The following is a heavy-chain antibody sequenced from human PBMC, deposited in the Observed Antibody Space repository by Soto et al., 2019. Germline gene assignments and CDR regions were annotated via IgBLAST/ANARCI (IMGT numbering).Heavy chain of an antibody. J-gene: IGHJ4*02. CDR1: GGSISSGGYS. Sequence: QLQLQESGSGLVKPSQTLSLTCAVSGGSISSGGYSWSWIRQPLGKGLEWIGYIYHSGSTYYNPSLNSRVTISVDRSKNQFSLKLSSVTAADTAVYYCARGRYGGNPCFDYWGQGTLVTVSA. CDR2: IYHSGST. CDR3: ARGRYGGNPCFDY. D-gene: IGHD2-15*01. V-gene: IGHV4-30-2*01.